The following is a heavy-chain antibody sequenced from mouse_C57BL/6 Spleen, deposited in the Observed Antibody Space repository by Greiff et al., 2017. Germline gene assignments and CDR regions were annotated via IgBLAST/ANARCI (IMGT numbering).Heavy chain of an antibody. Sequence: QVQLQQPGAELVKPGASVKLSCKASGYTFASYWMHWVKQRPGQGLEWIGMIHPNSGSTNYNEKFKSKATLTVDKSSSTAYMQLSSLTSEDSAVYYCARGPSIYYDYDGDAMDYWGQGTSVTVSS. D-gene: IGHD2-4*01. J-gene: IGHJ4*01. CDR1: GYTFASYW. V-gene: IGHV1-64*01. CDR2: IHPNSGST. CDR3: ARGPSIYYDYDGDAMDY.